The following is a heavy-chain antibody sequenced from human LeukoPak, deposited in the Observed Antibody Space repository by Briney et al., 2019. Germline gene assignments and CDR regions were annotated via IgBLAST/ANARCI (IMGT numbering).Heavy chain of an antibody. D-gene: IGHD6-19*01. CDR2: FDPEDGET. CDR1: GYTLTELS. Sequence: ASVKVSCKVSGYTLTELSMHWVRQAPGKGLEWMGGFDPEDGETIYAQKFQGRVTMTEDTSTDTAYMELSSLRSEDTAVYYCATDLLPRLTYSSGRYSSRNWGQGTLVTVSS. V-gene: IGHV1-24*01. CDR3: ATDLLPRLTYSSGRYSSRN. J-gene: IGHJ4*02.